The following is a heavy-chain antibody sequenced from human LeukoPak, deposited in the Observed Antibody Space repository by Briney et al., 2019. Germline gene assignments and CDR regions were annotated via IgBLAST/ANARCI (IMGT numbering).Heavy chain of an antibody. D-gene: IGHD5-18*01. J-gene: IGHJ5*02. CDR3: ARVDPVQLWLLVSRGFPLNP. CDR2: ISSSGSTI. V-gene: IGHV3-48*03. Sequence: PGGSLRLSCAASGFTFSSYEMNWVRQAPGKGLEWVSYISSSGSTIYYADSVKGRFTISRDNAKNSLYLQMNSLRAEDTAVYYCARVDPVQLWLLVSRGFPLNPWGQGTLVTVSS. CDR1: GFTFSSYE.